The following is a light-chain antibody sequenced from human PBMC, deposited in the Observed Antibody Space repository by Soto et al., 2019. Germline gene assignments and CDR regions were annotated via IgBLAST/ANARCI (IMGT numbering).Light chain of an antibody. CDR2: DAA. CDR1: QSVGTS. Sequence: DIVLTQSPATLSLSPGERATLSCRASQSVGTSLAWYKQQPGQAPRLLIHDAAYRASGIPERFSGSGSGTAFSLSISSLEPDDFVVYYCQHRSSWPRSFGRGTKVEI. CDR3: QHRSSWPRS. V-gene: IGKV3-11*01. J-gene: IGKJ1*01.